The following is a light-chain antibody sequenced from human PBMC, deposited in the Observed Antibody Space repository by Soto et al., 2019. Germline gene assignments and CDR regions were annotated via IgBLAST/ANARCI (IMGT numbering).Light chain of an antibody. V-gene: IGKV2-28*01. J-gene: IGKJ5*01. CDR1: ESLLHSNGYNY. CDR2: LSS. CDR3: MKALDTPP. Sequence: DIVMTQSPLSLPVTPGEPASISCTSSESLLHSNGYNYVDWYLQKAGQSPQLLIYLSSNRASGVPDRFSGSGSGTDFTLKISRVEAGDVGVYYCMKALDTPPFGQGTRLEIK.